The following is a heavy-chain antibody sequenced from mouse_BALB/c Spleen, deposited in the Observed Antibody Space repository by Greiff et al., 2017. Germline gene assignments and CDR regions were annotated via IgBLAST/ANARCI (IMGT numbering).Heavy chain of an antibody. V-gene: IGHV5-12-1*01. CDR3: AEHRRGYCAY. Sequence: EVQVVESGGGLVKPGGSLKLSCAASGFTFSSYDMSWVRQTPGKRLEWVAYISSGGGSTYYPDTVKGRFTISRDNAKNTLYLQMSSLKSEDTAMYYCAEHRRGYCAYWGQGTTLTVSA. CDR2: ISSGGGST. CDR1: GFTFSSYD. J-gene: IGHJ2*01.